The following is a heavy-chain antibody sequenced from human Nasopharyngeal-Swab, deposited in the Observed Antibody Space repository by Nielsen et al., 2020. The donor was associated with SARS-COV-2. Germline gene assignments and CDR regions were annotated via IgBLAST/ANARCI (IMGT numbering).Heavy chain of an antibody. CDR3: AHSGYCSGGSCYGDYHYGMDV. V-gene: IGHV2-5*02. D-gene: IGHD2-15*01. J-gene: IGHJ6*02. Sequence: RQAPGKALEWLALIYWDDDKRYSPSLKSRLTITKDTSKNQVVLTMTNMDPVDTATYYCAHSGYCSGGSCYGDYHYGMDVWGQGTTVTVSS. CDR2: IYWDDDK.